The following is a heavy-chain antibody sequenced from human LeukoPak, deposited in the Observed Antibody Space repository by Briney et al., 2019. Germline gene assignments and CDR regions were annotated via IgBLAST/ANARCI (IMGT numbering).Heavy chain of an antibody. CDR2: INHSGST. D-gene: IGHD6-13*01. V-gene: IGHV4-34*01. J-gene: IGHJ6*02. Sequence: PSETLSLTCAVYGGSFSGYYWSWIRQPPGKGLEWIGEINHSGSTSYNPSLKSRVTMSVDTSKNQFSLKLSSVTAADTAVYYCAREIIAAAGTYYYGMDVWGQGTTVTVSS. CDR3: AREIIAAAGTYYYGMDV. CDR1: GGSFSGYY.